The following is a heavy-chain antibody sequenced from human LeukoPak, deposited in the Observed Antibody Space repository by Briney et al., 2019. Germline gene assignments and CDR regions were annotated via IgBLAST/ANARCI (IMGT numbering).Heavy chain of an antibody. CDR2: IHYSGST. CDR3: ARLLYYGSGSYYNWFDP. Sequence: SETLSLTCAVSGGSISSDNYYWSWIRQPPGKGLEWIGYIHYSGSTNYNPSLKSRVTISVDTSKNQFSLKLSSVTAADTAVYYCARLLYYGSGSYYNWFDPWGQGTLVTVSS. J-gene: IGHJ5*02. D-gene: IGHD3-10*01. CDR1: GGSISSDNYY. V-gene: IGHV4-61*01.